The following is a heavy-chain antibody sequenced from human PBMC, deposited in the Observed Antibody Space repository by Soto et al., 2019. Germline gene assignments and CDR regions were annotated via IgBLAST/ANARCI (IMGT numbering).Heavy chain of an antibody. J-gene: IGHJ4*02. CDR1: GFSLSTSGVG. CDR2: IYWDDGK. Sequence: QITLKECGATLVKPTQPLTLTCTFSGFSLSTSGVGVGWIRPPPGEALEWLARIYWDDGKRYSPCLKSRITITKDTSKRQVVLTMTTMAPAGTATYYCAHSLIPNWGARGAFDYWGQGTLVTVSS. V-gene: IGHV2-5*02. D-gene: IGHD7-27*01. CDR3: AHSLIPNWGARGAFDY.